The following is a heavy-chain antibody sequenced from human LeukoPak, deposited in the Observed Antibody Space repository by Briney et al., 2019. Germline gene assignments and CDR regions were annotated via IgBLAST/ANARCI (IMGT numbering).Heavy chain of an antibody. CDR3: ARDRWLHLYFDY. D-gene: IGHD5-24*01. Sequence: SETLSPTCAVYGGSFSGYYWSWIRQPPGKGLEWIGEINHSGGTNYNPSLKSRVTISVDTSKNQFSLKLSSVTAADTAVYYCARDRWLHLYFDYWGQGTLVTVSS. CDR2: INHSGGT. CDR1: GGSFSGYY. V-gene: IGHV4-34*01. J-gene: IGHJ4*02.